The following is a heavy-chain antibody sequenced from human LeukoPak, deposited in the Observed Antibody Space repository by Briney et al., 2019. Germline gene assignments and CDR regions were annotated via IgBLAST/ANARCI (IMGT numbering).Heavy chain of an antibody. V-gene: IGHV3-7*01. J-gene: IGHJ3*02. CDR3: ASIDSSSWYDAFDI. CDR1: GFTFSSYW. CDR2: IKQDGSEK. Sequence: GGSLRLSCAASGFTFSSYWMSWVRQAPGKGLEWVANIKQDGSEKYYVDPVKGRFTISRDNAKNSLYLQMNSLRAEDTAVYYCASIDSSSWYDAFDIWGQGTMVTVSS. D-gene: IGHD6-13*01.